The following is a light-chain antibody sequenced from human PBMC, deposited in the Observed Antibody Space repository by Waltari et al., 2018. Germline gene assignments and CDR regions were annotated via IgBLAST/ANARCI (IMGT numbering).Light chain of an antibody. V-gene: IGLV2-14*01. Sequence: SALTKPDSVSGSPGQSVTISCSGIGSERGACESVTWYQQNPGKAPKVIIYDVTNRTSAVSHRFSGSKSRSSASLTISGLQPEAESDYSCSSFTPRTSGIFGGGTRLTVL. CDR2: DVT. J-gene: IGLJ2*01. CDR1: GSERGACES. CDR3: SSFTPRTSGI.